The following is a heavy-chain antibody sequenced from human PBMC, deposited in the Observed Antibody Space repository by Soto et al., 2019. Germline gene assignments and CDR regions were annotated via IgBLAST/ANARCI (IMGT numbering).Heavy chain of an antibody. CDR2: ISGSGGST. J-gene: IGHJ6*02. V-gene: IGHV3-23*01. CDR1: GFTFSSYA. Sequence: GGSLRLSCAASGFTFSSYAMSWVRQAPGKGLEWVSAISGSGGSTYYADSVKGRFTISRDNDKKSLYLQMNSLRDEDTAVYYCARASTGDYYYYYGMDVWGQGTTVTVSS. CDR3: ARASTGDYYYYYGMDV.